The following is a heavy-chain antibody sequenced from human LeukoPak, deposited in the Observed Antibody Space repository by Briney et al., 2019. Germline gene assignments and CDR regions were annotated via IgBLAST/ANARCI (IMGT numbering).Heavy chain of an antibody. V-gene: IGHV3-74*01. CDR2: INSDGSAT. J-gene: IGHJ4*02. CDR3: AKVLYSSGWYVFDY. Sequence: GGSLRLSCAASGFTFGSPWVHWVRQAPGKGLVWVSRINSDGSATAYADSVKGRFTISRDNSKNTLYLQMNSLRAEDTAVYYCAKVLYSSGWYVFDYWGQGTLVTVSS. D-gene: IGHD6-19*01. CDR1: GFTFGSPW.